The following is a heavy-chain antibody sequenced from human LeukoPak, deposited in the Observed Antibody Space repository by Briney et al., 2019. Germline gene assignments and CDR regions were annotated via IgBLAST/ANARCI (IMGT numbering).Heavy chain of an antibody. D-gene: IGHD2-15*01. J-gene: IGHJ4*02. CDR1: GFTLSTYW. V-gene: IGHV3-74*01. Sequence: QPGESLRLSCVASGFTLSTYWMHWVRQAPGKGLVWVSRINSDGSATSYADSVMVRFTISRDSAKNTLYLQMNSLRPEDTAVYYCARGNKWSFDYWGQGTLVTVSS. CDR3: ARGNKWSFDY. CDR2: INSDGSAT.